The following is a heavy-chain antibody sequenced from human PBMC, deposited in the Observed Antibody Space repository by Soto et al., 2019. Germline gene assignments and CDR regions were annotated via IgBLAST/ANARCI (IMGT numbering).Heavy chain of an antibody. CDR1: RYTFNSYS. Sequence: QVQLVQSGAEVKKPGASVQVSCKASRYTFNSYSLNWVRQAPGRGLEWMGWSNAYSGKTNYAQNFQGRVTMTIDTLTNTAYMDLRNLRPDDTDVYYCATSTSSSWYFDYWGQGTLVTVSS. V-gene: IGHV1-18*04. CDR3: ATSTSSSWYFDY. D-gene: IGHD2-2*01. CDR2: SNAYSGKT. J-gene: IGHJ4*02.